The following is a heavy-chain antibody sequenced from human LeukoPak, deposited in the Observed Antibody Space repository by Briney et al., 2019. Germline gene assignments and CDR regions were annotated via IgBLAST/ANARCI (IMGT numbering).Heavy chain of an antibody. CDR1: GFTFSSYG. CDR2: ISYDGSNK. CDR3: AKDPRVYYDSSGYYDY. V-gene: IGHV3-30*18. J-gene: IGHJ4*02. Sequence: GRSLRLSCAASGFTFSSYGMHGVRQAPGKGLEWVAVISYDGSNKYYADSVKGRFTISRDNSKNTLYLQMNSLGAEDTAVYYCAKDPRVYYDSSGYYDYWGQGTLVTVSS. D-gene: IGHD3-22*01.